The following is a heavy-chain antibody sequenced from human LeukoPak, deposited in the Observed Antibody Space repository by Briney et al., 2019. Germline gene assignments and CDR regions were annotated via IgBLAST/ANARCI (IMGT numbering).Heavy chain of an antibody. CDR1: GGSVSSYY. V-gene: IGHV4-59*08. D-gene: IGHD2-15*01. CDR2: IYYSGST. Sequence: SETLSLTCTVSGGSVSSYYWSWIRQPPGKGLEWIGYIYYSGSTDSNPPLKSRVTISVDTSKNQFSLKLSSVTAADTAVYYCARTYCSGGSCPFDYWGQGTLVTVSS. CDR3: ARTYCSGGSCPFDY. J-gene: IGHJ4*02.